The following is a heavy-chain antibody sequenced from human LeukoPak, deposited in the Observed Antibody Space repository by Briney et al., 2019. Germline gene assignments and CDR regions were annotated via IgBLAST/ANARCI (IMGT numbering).Heavy chain of an antibody. CDR2: ISSSGSTI. D-gene: IGHD2-2*01. Sequence: GRSLRLSCAASGFTFSSYEMNWVRQAPGKGLEWVSYISSSGSTIYYADSVKGRFTISRDNAKNSLYLQMNSLRAEDTAVYYCARDPQHLHAFDIWGQGTMVTVSS. V-gene: IGHV3-48*03. J-gene: IGHJ3*02. CDR3: ARDPQHLHAFDI. CDR1: GFTFSSYE.